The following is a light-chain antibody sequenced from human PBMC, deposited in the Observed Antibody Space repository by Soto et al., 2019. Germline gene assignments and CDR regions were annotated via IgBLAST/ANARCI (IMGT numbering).Light chain of an antibody. CDR3: QQYYSTPRT. CDR2: WAS. J-gene: IGKJ1*01. V-gene: IGKV4-1*01. CDR1: QSVLYSSKNKNY. Sequence: DIVMTQSPDSLAVSLGERATINCKSSQSVLYSSKNKNYLAWYQQKPGQPPKLLIYWASTRESGVPDRFSGSGSGTDFTLAISSLQAEDVAVYYCQQYYSTPRTFGQPTKVEI.